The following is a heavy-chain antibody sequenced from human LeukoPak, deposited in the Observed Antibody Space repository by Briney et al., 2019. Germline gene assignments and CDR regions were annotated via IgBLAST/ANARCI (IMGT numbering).Heavy chain of an antibody. D-gene: IGHD2-2*01. CDR3: AKLVVPAAIRGGAFDI. CDR2: ISGSGGTT. CDR1: GFTFSSYG. Sequence: GGSLRLSCAASGFTFSSYGMSWVRQAPGKGLEWVSGISGSGGTTYYADSVKGRFTISRDNSKNTLYLQMNSLRAEDTAVYYCAKLVVPAAIRGGAFDIWGQGTMVTVSS. J-gene: IGHJ3*02. V-gene: IGHV3-23*01.